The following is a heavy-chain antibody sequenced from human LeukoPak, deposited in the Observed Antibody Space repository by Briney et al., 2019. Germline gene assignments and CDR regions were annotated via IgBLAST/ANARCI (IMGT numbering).Heavy chain of an antibody. V-gene: IGHV3-23*01. J-gene: IGHJ3*02. CDR1: GFTFSSYA. D-gene: IGHD3-22*01. Sequence: PGGSLRLSCAASGFTFSSYAMSWVRQAPGKGLEWVSAISGSGGSTYYADSVKGRFTISRDNSKNTLFLQMNSLRAEDKAVYYCAKGRYYYDSSDAFDIRGQGTMVTVSS. CDR3: AKGRYYYDSSDAFDI. CDR2: ISGSGGST.